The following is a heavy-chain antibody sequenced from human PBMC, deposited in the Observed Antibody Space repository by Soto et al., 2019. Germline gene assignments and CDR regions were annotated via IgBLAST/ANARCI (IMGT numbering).Heavy chain of an antibody. CDR2: IYYSGSA. J-gene: IGHJ4*02. Sequence: TSETLSLTCTVSGGSISSSSYYWDWIRQPPGKGLEWIGSIYYSGSAYYNPSLKSRVTISEDTSKNQFSLRLSSVTAADTAVYYCARLHSSGFSGGGPIDYWGQGTLVTVSS. CDR3: ARLHSSGFSGGGPIDY. CDR1: GGSISSSSYY. D-gene: IGHD6-19*01. V-gene: IGHV4-39*01.